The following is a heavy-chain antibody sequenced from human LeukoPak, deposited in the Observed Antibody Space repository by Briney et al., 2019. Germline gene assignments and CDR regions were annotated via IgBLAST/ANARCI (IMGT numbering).Heavy chain of an antibody. Sequence: GGSLRLSCAASEFTLSNFAMTWVRQAPGKGLEWVSSITDIGPNTYYASSVKGRVSISRDTSKNTLYLEMNSLRAEDSAIYYCAKRLSLRFDAFDVWGPGTMVTVSS. J-gene: IGHJ3*01. D-gene: IGHD3-3*01. V-gene: IGHV3-23*01. CDR1: EFTLSNFA. CDR3: AKRLSLRFDAFDV. CDR2: ITDIGPNT.